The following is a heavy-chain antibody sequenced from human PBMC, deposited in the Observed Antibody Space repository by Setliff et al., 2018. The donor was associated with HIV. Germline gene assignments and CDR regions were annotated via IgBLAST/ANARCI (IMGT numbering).Heavy chain of an antibody. V-gene: IGHV1-69-2*01. J-gene: IGHJ4*02. CDR3: VTGEGLRF. D-gene: IGHD2-15*01. Sequence: RASVKVSCKASGYSFTDYYIHWVQQAPGKGLEWMGRVDPEDDKTIYAEKFQGRVTMTTATSSDTAYLYLSSLRSEDTAVYYCVTGEGLRFWGQGTLVTVSS. CDR1: GYSFTDYY. CDR2: VDPEDDKT.